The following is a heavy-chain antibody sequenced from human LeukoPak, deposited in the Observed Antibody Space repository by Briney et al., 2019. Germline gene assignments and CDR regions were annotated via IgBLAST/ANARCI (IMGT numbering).Heavy chain of an antibody. Sequence: SVKVSCKASGGTFSSYAISWVRQAPGQGLEWMGRIIPIFGIANYAQKFQGRVTITADKSTSTTYMELSSLRSEDTAVYYCARDRYNWNDDPNWFDPWGQGTLVTVSS. CDR2: IIPIFGIA. V-gene: IGHV1-69*04. D-gene: IGHD1-20*01. CDR3: ARDRYNWNDDPNWFDP. J-gene: IGHJ5*02. CDR1: GGTFSSYA.